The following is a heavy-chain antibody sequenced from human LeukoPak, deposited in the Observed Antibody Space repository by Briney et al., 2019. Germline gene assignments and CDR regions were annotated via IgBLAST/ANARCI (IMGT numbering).Heavy chain of an antibody. J-gene: IGHJ4*02. CDR3: AREGVVGAILGY. Sequence: GGSLRLSCAASGFTFDSYAMHWVRQAPGKGLEWVALISHDGSNKDYGDSVKGRFTISRDNSKNTLYLQMNSLKPEDTAVYYCAREGVVGAILGYWGEGSLVT. D-gene: IGHD1-26*01. V-gene: IGHV3-30*03. CDR1: GFTFDSYA. CDR2: ISHDGSNK.